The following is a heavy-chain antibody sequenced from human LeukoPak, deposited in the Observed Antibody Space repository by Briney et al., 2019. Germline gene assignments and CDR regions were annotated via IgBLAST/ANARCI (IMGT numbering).Heavy chain of an antibody. D-gene: IGHD1-7*01. CDR1: GGSISSGGYS. CDR3: ASTSQANWNYAGY. Sequence: PSETLSLTCAVSGGSISSGGYSWSWIRQPPGKGLEWIGYIYHSGSTYYNPSLKSRVTISVDRSKNQFSLKLSSVTAADTAVYYCASTSQANWNYAGYWGQGTQVTVSS. V-gene: IGHV4-30-2*01. J-gene: IGHJ4*02. CDR2: IYHSGST.